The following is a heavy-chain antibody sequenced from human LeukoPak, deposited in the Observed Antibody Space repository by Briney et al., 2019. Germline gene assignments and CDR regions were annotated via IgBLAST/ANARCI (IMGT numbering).Heavy chain of an antibody. CDR2: ISGSGGST. Sequence: GGSLRLPCATSGFTFSNYAMSWVRQAPGKGLEWVSVISGSGGSTYYVDSVQGRFTISRDNSKNTLFLQMDSLRAEDTAVYYCAKGGFGRPFDYWGQGTLVTVSS. CDR1: GFTFSNYA. D-gene: IGHD3-10*01. CDR3: AKGGFGRPFDY. J-gene: IGHJ4*02. V-gene: IGHV3-23*01.